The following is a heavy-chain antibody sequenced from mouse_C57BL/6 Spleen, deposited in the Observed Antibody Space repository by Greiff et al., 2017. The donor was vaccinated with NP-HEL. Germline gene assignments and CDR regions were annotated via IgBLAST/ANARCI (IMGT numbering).Heavy chain of an antibody. D-gene: IGHD1-1*01. Sequence: VQLQQPGAELVKPGASVKLSCKASGYTFTSYWMHRVKQRPGQGLEWIGMIHPNSGSTNYNEKFKSKATLTVDKSSSTAYMQLSSLTSEDSAVYYCARSDYYGSPDYYAMDYWGQGTSVTVSS. CDR1: GYTFTSYW. J-gene: IGHJ4*01. V-gene: IGHV1-64*01. CDR3: ARSDYYGSPDYYAMDY. CDR2: IHPNSGST.